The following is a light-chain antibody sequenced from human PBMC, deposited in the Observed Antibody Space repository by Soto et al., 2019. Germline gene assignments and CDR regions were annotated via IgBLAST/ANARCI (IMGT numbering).Light chain of an antibody. CDR2: DVS. J-gene: IGLJ1*01. V-gene: IGLV2-14*01. CDR3: SSYTSSSTPYV. CDR1: SSDVGGYNY. Sequence: QSVLTQRASVSGSPGQSITISCTGTSSDVGGYNYVSWYQQHPGKAPKLMIYDVSYRPSGVSNRFSGSKSDNTASLTISGLQAEDEADYYCSSYTSSSTPYVFGTGTKVTVL.